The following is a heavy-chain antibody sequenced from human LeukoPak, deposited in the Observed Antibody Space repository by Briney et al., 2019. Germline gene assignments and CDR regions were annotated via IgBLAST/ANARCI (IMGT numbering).Heavy chain of an antibody. J-gene: IGHJ4*02. CDR1: EFSVGSNY. Sequence: GGSLRLSCAASEFSVGSNYMTWVRRAPGKGLEWVSLIYSGGSTYYADSMKGRFTISRDNSKNTLYLQMNSLRAEDTAVYHCARGPSGYHNTGGQGTLVTVSS. V-gene: IGHV3-66*01. CDR3: ARGPSGYHNT. CDR2: IYSGGST. D-gene: IGHD5-12*01.